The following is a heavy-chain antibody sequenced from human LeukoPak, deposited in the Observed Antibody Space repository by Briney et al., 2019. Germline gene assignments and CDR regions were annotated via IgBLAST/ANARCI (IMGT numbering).Heavy chain of an antibody. D-gene: IGHD3-10*01. J-gene: IGHJ4*02. CDR2: IDLDDDK. Sequence: ASGPALVKPTQTLTLTCTFSGFSLSTSGMCVSWIRQPPGKALEWLARIDLDDDKYYSTSLKTRLTISKDTSKNQVVLTMTNMDPVDTATYYCARTLTTVRGESPYYFDYWGQGTLVTVSS. CDR3: ARTLTTVRGESPYYFDY. CDR1: GFSLSTSGMC. V-gene: IGHV2-70*11.